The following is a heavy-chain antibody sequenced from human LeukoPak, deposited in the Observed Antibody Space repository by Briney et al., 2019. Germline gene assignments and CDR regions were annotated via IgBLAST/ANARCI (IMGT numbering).Heavy chain of an antibody. CDR3: ARGMYYGDYEIDY. CDR1: GFTFSSYN. Sequence: GGSLRLSCAASGFTFSSYNMNWVRQAPGKGLEWVSYITSSSSTIYYADSVKGRFTISRDNAKNSLFLQMNSLRDEDTAVYYCARGMYYGDYEIDYWGQGTLVTVSS. V-gene: IGHV3-48*02. CDR2: ITSSSSTI. J-gene: IGHJ4*02. D-gene: IGHD4-17*01.